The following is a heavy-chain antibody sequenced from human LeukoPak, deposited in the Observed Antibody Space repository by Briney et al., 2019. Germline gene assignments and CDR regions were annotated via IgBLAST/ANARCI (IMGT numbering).Heavy chain of an antibody. Sequence: SETLSLTCAVSGGSISSSSYYWGWIRQPPGKGLEWIGTLYYSGNTYYNPSLKSRVTISVDTSKNQFSLKLTSVTAADTAVYYCARPGDGYNLGYWGQGTLVTVSS. J-gene: IGHJ4*02. D-gene: IGHD5-24*01. CDR3: ARPGDGYNLGY. V-gene: IGHV4-39*01. CDR1: GGSISSSSYY. CDR2: LYYSGNT.